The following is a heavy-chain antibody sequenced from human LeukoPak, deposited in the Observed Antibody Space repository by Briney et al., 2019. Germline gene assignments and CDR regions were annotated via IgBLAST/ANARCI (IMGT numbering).Heavy chain of an antibody. Sequence: GGSLGLSCAASGFTFRSYFMSWVRQAPGKGLEWVANINQGGNGKYYVDSVKGRFTISRDNAKNSLYLEMNSLRAEDTAIYYCATIQEWKFDYWGQGALVTVSS. CDR2: INQGGNGK. CDR1: GFTFRSYF. J-gene: IGHJ4*02. V-gene: IGHV3-7*01. D-gene: IGHD5-18*01. CDR3: ATIQEWKFDY.